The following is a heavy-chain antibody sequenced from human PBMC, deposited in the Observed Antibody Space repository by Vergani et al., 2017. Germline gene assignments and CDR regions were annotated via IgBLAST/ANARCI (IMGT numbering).Heavy chain of an antibody. D-gene: IGHD3-3*01. V-gene: IGHV4-4*07. CDR1: GGSISPYY. CDR3: ARVYYDFWSAPRGYYYYMDV. CDR2: IYTSEST. J-gene: IGHJ6*03. Sequence: QVQLQESGPGLVKPSETLSLTCIVSGGSISPYYWSWIRQPAGKGLEWIGRIYTSESTNYNPSLKSRVTMSVDTSKNQFSLKLSSVTAADTAVYYCARVYYDFWSAPRGYYYYMDVWGKGTTVTVSS.